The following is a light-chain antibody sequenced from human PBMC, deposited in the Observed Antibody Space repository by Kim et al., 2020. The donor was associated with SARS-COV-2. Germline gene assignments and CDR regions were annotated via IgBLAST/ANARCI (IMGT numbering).Light chain of an antibody. CDR1: ESVRTN. J-gene: IGKJ4*01. CDR3: QQYANWPPVT. CDR2: SAS. Sequence: PGERVTLSCRASESVRTNLAWYQQKPGQAPRLLLYSASTRATDVPARFSGSGSGTEFTLTISSLQSEDFGVYYCQQYANWPPVTFGGGTKV. V-gene: IGKV3-15*01.